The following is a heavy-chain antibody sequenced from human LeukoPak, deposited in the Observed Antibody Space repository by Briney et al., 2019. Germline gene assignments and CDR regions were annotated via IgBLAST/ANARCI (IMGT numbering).Heavy chain of an antibody. D-gene: IGHD1-1*01. CDR1: GFTFSSYS. CDR3: ATTQAGNYYYYYYMDV. V-gene: IGHV3-23*01. Sequence: GGSLRLSCTASGFTFSSYSMSWVRQAPGKGLEWVSAISGSGGSTYYADSVKGRFTISRGNSKNTLYLQMNSLRAEDTAVYYCATTQAGNYYYYYYMDVWGKGTTVTVSS. CDR2: ISGSGGST. J-gene: IGHJ6*03.